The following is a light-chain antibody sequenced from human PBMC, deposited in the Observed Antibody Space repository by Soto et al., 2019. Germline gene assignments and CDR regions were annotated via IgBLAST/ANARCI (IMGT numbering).Light chain of an antibody. CDR1: SSDVGGYSY. Sequence: QSALTQPPSASGSPGQSVTISCTGASSDVGGYSYVSWYQQHPGKAPKLMIYEVSKRPSGVPDRFSGSKFGNTASLTVSGLQAEDEAVYYCSSYGGSNNLVFGGGTKVTVL. CDR3: SSYGGSNNLV. CDR2: EVS. J-gene: IGLJ2*01. V-gene: IGLV2-8*01.